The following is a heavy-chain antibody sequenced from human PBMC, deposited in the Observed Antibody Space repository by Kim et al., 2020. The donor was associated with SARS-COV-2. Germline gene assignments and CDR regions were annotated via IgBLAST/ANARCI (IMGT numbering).Heavy chain of an antibody. V-gene: IGHV3-21*01. J-gene: IGHJ6*02. CDR1: GFTFSSYS. Sequence: GGSLRLSCAASGFTFSSYSMNWVRQAPGKGLEWVSSISSSSSYIYYADSVKGRFTISRDNAKNSLYLQMNSLRAEDTAVYYCARDPDPLPCGGDCPDLYYYYYYGMDVWGQGTTVTVSS. CDR3: ARDPDPLPCGGDCPDLYYYYYYGMDV. CDR2: ISSSSSYI. D-gene: IGHD2-21*02.